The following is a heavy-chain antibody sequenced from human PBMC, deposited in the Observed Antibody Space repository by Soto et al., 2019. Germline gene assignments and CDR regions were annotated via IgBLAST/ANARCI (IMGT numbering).Heavy chain of an antibody. CDR1: GFSLSTTGVA. CDR3: AHRLTSPYYYEGSDYRHVFDL. D-gene: IGHD3-22*01. Sequence: QITLKESGPTLVKPAQTLTLTCTFSGFSLSTTGVAVGWIRQPPGKALEWLALIYWDDDKRYSPSLKSRLTITKDTSESQVVLRMTNIDPVDTATYYCAHRLTSPYYYEGSDYRHVFDLWGQGTVVTVSS. V-gene: IGHV2-5*02. CDR2: IYWDDDK. J-gene: IGHJ3*01.